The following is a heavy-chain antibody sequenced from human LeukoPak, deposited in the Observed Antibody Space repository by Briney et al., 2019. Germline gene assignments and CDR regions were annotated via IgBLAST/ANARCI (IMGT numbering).Heavy chain of an antibody. CDR2: INHSGST. CDR3: ARVHRWFGELLRVRSYYYYMDV. V-gene: IGHV4-34*01. CDR1: GGSFSGYY. Sequence: PSETLSLTCAVYGGSFSGYYWSWIRQPPGKGLEWIGEINHSGSTNHNPSLKSRVTISVDTSKNQFSLKLSSVTAADTAVYYCARVHRWFGELLRVRSYYYYMDVWGKGTTVTVSS. D-gene: IGHD3-10*01. J-gene: IGHJ6*03.